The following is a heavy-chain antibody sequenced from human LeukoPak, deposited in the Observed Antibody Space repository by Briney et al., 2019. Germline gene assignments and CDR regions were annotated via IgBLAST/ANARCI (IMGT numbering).Heavy chain of an antibody. Sequence: GESLKISCKVSGYSFTTYWIGWVRQMPGKGLEWMGIIYPGDSDTRYSPSFQGQVTISADKSISTAYLQWSSLKASDTAMYHCARHGNDILTGYESPYYYYGMDVWGQGTTVTVSS. CDR3: ARHGNDILTGYESPYYYYGMDV. CDR1: GYSFTTYW. J-gene: IGHJ6*02. V-gene: IGHV5-51*01. D-gene: IGHD3-9*01. CDR2: IYPGDSDT.